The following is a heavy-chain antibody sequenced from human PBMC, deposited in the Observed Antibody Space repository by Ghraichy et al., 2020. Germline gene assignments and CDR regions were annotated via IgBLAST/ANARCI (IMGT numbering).Heavy chain of an antibody. J-gene: IGHJ4*02. CDR3: VRGGGQELPPLQD. D-gene: IGHD1-26*01. CDR1: GFTFSTYW. Sequence: GGSLRLSCAASGFTFSTYWMHWVRQPPGKGLVWVSRINTDGSDTSYADSVKGRFTASRDNAKNTLSLQMNSLRAEDTAVYYCVRGGGQELPPLQDWGQGTQVTVSS. CDR2: INTDGSDT. V-gene: IGHV3-74*01.